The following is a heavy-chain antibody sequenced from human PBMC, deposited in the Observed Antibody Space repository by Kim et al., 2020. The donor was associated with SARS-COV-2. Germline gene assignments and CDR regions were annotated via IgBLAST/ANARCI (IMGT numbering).Heavy chain of an antibody. CDR3: AKYLYYDFWSGQFFDI. D-gene: IGHD3-3*01. J-gene: IGHJ3*02. Sequence: YVKGRFTIPRDKSKNTLDLQMNSLRAEDTAVYYCAKYLYYDFWSGQFFDIWGQGTMVTVSS. V-gene: IGHV3-23*01.